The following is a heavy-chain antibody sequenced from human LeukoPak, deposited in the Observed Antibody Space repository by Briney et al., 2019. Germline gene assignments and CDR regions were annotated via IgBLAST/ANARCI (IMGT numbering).Heavy chain of an antibody. CDR2: ISAYNGNT. Sequence: ASVKVSCKASGYTFTSYGISWVRQAPGQGLEWMGWISAYNGNTNYAQKLQGRVTMTTDTSTSTAYMELRSLRSDDTAVCYCARTDWVVYYDSSGYYYGHWGQGTLVTVSS. D-gene: IGHD3-22*01. V-gene: IGHV1-18*01. J-gene: IGHJ4*02. CDR1: GYTFTSYG. CDR3: ARTDWVVYYDSSGYYYGH.